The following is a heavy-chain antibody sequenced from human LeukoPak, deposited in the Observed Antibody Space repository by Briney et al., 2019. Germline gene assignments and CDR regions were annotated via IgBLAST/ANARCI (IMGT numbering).Heavy chain of an antibody. V-gene: IGHV4-59*11. J-gene: IGHJ6*03. CDR1: GGSISRHY. Sequence: SETLSLTCTVSGGSISRHYWSWIRQPPGKGLEWIGYIYYSGSTNYNPSLKSRVTISVDTSKNQFSLKLSSVTAADTAVYYCARGGYYYYYYMDVWGKGTTVTVSS. CDR2: IYYSGST. CDR3: ARGGYYYYYYMDV.